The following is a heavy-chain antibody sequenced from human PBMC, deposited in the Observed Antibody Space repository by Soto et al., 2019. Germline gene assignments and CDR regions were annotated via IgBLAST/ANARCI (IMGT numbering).Heavy chain of an antibody. CDR3: ARKSWYSSGWYYDY. J-gene: IGHJ4*02. D-gene: IGHD6-19*01. CDR1: GDSISSSY. CDR2: IYYSGST. Sequence: ETLSLTCTASGDSISSSYWSWIRQSPGKGLEWIGYIYYSGSTNYNPSLKSRVTISVDTSKNQFSLKLSSVTAADTAVYYCARKSWYSSGWYYDYWGQGTLVTVSS. V-gene: IGHV4-59*12.